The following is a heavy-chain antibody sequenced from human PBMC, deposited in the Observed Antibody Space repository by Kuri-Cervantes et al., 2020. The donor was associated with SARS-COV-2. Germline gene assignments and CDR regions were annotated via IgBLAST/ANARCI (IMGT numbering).Heavy chain of an antibody. J-gene: IGHJ6*03. CDR1: GFTFDDYA. CDR3: AKLGFVVVVAASLNYYYYYMDV. D-gene: IGHD2-15*01. Sequence: SLKISCAASGFTFDDYAMHWVRQAPGKGLEWVSGISWNSGSIGYADSVKGRFTISRDNARNSLYLQMNSLRAEDTAVYYCAKLGFVVVVAASLNYYYYYMDVWGKGTKVTVSS. V-gene: IGHV3-9*01. CDR2: ISWNSGSI.